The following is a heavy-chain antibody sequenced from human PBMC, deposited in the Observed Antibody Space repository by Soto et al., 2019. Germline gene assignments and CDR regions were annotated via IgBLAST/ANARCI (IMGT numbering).Heavy chain of an antibody. J-gene: IGHJ5*02. V-gene: IGHV1-69*01. CDR3: ARDEVTAAPAEVAFDP. Sequence: QGQLVQSGAEVKKPGSSVKVSCKASGGTVSSYAISWVRQAPGQGLEWMGGIIPIFGTANYAQKFQGRVTITADESTSTAYMELSSLRSENTAVYYCARDEVTAAPAEVAFDPWGQGTLVTVSS. CDR2: IIPIFGTA. CDR1: GGTVSSYA. D-gene: IGHD2-2*01.